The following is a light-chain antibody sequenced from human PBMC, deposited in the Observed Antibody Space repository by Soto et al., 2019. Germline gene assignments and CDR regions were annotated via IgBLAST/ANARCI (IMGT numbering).Light chain of an antibody. CDR2: AAS. J-gene: IGKJ1*01. CDR1: QGIGTY. Sequence: DIQMTQSPSSLSASVGDRVTITCRASQGIGTYLAWYQQKPGKVPKLLIYAASTLQSGVPSRFSGSGAGTDFTLTISSLQPKDVATYNCQKYISAPWTFGQGTKMEIK. CDR3: QKYISAPWT. V-gene: IGKV1-27*01.